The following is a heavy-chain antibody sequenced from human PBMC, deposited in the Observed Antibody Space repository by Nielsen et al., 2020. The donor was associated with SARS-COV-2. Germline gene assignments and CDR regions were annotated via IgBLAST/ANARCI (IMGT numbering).Heavy chain of an antibody. CDR3: AREDSWELLRTYDALDI. CDR2: IWYDGSNK. J-gene: IGHJ3*02. CDR1: GFTFSSYG. D-gene: IGHD1-26*01. Sequence: GESLKISCAASGFTFSSYGMHWARQAPGKGLEWVAVIWYDGSNKYYADSVKGRFTISRDNAKNTLYLQMTSLRTEDTAVYYCAREDSWELLRTYDALDIWGQGTMVSVSS. V-gene: IGHV3-33*01.